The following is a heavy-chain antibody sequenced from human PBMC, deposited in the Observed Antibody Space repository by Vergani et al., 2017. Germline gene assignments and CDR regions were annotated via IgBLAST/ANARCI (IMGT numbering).Heavy chain of an antibody. CDR2: IYWDDDK. CDR1: GFSLSTSGVG. Sequence: QITLKESGPTLVKPTQTLTLTCTCSGFSLSTSGVGVSWIRQPPGKALEWLALIYWDDDKRYSPSLKSRLTITKDTSKNQVVLTMTNMDTVDTATDYCAHRVTTVTSKGPVDYWGQGTLVTVSS. CDR3: AHRVTTVTSKGPVDY. V-gene: IGHV2-5*02. D-gene: IGHD4-11*01. J-gene: IGHJ4*02.